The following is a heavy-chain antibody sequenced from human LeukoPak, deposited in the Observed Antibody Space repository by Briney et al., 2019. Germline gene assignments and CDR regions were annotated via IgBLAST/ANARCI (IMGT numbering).Heavy chain of an antibody. V-gene: IGHV4-4*07. D-gene: IGHD4-17*01. CDR2: IYTSGSP. CDR3: ARVDADYCDFYYYYYMDV. CDR1: GGSISSYY. J-gene: IGHJ6*03. Sequence: PSETLSLTCTVSGGSISSYYWSWIRQPAGKGLEWIGRIYTSGSPNYNPSLKSRVTMSVDTSKNQFSLKLTSVTAADTAVYYWARVDADYCDFYYYYYMDVWGKGTTVTISS.